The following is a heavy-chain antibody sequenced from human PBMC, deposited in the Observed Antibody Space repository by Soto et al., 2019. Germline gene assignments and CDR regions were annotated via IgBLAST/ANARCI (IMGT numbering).Heavy chain of an antibody. V-gene: IGHV1-69*13. CDR2: IIPIFGTA. Sequence: EASVKVSCKASGGTFSSYAISWVRQAPGQGLEWMGGIIPIFGTANYAQEFQGRVTITADESTSTAYMELSSLRSEDTAVYYCARDFRSGYLGEFDYWGQGTLVTVSS. J-gene: IGHJ4*02. CDR1: GGTFSSYA. D-gene: IGHD3-3*01. CDR3: ARDFRSGYLGEFDY.